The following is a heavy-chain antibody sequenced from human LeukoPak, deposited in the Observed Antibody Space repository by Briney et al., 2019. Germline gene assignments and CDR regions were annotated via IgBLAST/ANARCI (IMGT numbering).Heavy chain of an antibody. V-gene: IGHV3-53*01. CDR2: IYSGGST. CDR3: ARYPSDQYYFDY. J-gene: IGHJ4*02. Sequence: GGSLRLSCAASGVTGSSNYMSWVRQAPGKGLECVSVIYSGGSTYYADSVKGRFTISRDNSKNTLYLQMNSLRAEDTAVYYCARYPSDQYYFDYWGQGTLVTVSS. CDR1: GVTGSSNY.